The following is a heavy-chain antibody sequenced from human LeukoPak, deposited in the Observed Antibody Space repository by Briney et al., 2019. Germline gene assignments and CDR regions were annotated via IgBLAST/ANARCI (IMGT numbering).Heavy chain of an antibody. CDR1: GFTFSSYA. J-gene: IGHJ4*02. CDR3: AKGTTMVRGASFCIFDC. CDR2: IYSGGST. Sequence: GGSLRLSCAASGFTFSSYAMSWVRQLPGKGLEWVSVIYSGGSTYYADSVKGRFTISRDNSKNTLYLQMNSLRVEDTAVYYCAKGTTMVRGASFCIFDCWGQGTLVTVSS. D-gene: IGHD3-10*01. V-gene: IGHV3-23*03.